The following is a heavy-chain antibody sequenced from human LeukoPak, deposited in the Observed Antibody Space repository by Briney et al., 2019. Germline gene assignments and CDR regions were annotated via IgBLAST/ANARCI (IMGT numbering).Heavy chain of an antibody. V-gene: IGHV4-4*07. CDR2: IYTSGST. J-gene: IGHJ3*02. CDR1: GGSISSYY. D-gene: IGHD6-13*01. CDR3: ARGDIAAAGKDAFDI. Sequence: SETLSLTCTVSGGSISSYYWSWIRQPAGKGLEWIGRIYTSGSTNYNPSLKSRVTISVDTSKNQFSLKLSSVTAADTAVYYCARGDIAAAGKDAFDIWGQGTMVTVSS.